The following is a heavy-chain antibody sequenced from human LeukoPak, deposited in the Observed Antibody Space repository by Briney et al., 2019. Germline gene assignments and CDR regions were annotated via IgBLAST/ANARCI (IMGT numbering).Heavy chain of an antibody. CDR3: AREVGSTSGYYYYGMDV. D-gene: IGHD2-2*01. J-gene: IGHJ6*02. V-gene: IGHV3-21*01. CDR1: GFTFSSYS. Sequence: GGSLRLSCAASGFTFSSYSMNWVRQAPGKGLEWVSSISSSSSYIYYADSVKGRFTISRDNAKNSLYLQMNSLRAEGTAVYYCAREVGSTSGYYYYGMDVWGQGTTVTVSS. CDR2: ISSSSSYI.